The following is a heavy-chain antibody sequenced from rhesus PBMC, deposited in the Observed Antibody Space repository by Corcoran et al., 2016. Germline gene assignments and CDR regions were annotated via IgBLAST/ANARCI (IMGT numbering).Heavy chain of an antibody. D-gene: IGHD1-20*01. J-gene: IGHJ1*01. CDR3: TSMSGTTSYFEF. CDR2: ISSSKSYL. V-gene: IGHV3S16*01. Sequence: EVQLVESGGGLVQPGGSLRLSCAASGFTFSSYGMSWVRQAPGKGRGWVSSISSSKSYLYYADSVKDRFTNSRNNAKNALSLQMNSLRAEDTAVYYCTSMSGTTSYFEFWGQGALVTVSS. CDR1: GFTFSSYG.